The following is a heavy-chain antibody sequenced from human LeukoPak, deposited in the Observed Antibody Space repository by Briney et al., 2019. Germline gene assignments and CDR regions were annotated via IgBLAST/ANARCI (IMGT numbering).Heavy chain of an antibody. CDR2: IYTSGTT. CDR3: ARLSTVTTSFDY. D-gene: IGHD4-17*01. Sequence: SETLSLTCTVSGVSISSSNSYWGWLRSPPGQGLEWIGRIYTSGTTHYKPSLKSRVPISVDTSKNQFSLKLSSVTAADTAVYYCARLSTVTTSFDYGGQGTLVPVSS. J-gene: IGHJ4*02. CDR1: GVSISSSNSY. V-gene: IGHV4-39*07.